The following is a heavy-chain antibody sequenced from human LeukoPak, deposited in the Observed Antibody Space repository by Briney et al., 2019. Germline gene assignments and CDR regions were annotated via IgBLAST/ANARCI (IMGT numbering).Heavy chain of an antibody. CDR2: ISSSSSTI. V-gene: IGHV3-48*04. CDR1: GFTFSSYS. D-gene: IGHD1-26*01. J-gene: IGHJ3*02. CDR3: ARVRWGGSPYAFDI. Sequence: GGSLRLSCAASGFTFSSYSMNWVRQAPGKGLEWVSYISSSSSTIYYADSVKGRFTISRDNAKNSLYLQMNSLRAEDTAVYYCARVRWGGSPYAFDIWGQGTMVTVSS.